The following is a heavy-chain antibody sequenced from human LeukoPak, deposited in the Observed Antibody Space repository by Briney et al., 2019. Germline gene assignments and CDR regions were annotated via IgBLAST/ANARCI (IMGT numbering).Heavy chain of an antibody. J-gene: IGHJ4*02. CDR3: ARDRQMIY. Sequence: GGSLRLPCAASGFTFSSYNMNWVRQAPGKGLEWVSYISSSGDAIYYADSAKGRFTISRDNAKNSLSLQMNSLRADDTAVYYCARDRQMIYWGQGTLVTVSS. V-gene: IGHV3-48*04. CDR2: ISSSGDAI. D-gene: IGHD3-16*01. CDR1: GFTFSSYN.